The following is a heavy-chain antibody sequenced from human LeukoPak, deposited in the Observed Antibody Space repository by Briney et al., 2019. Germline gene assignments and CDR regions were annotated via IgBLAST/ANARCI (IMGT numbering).Heavy chain of an antibody. J-gene: IGHJ4*02. D-gene: IGHD5-12*01. V-gene: IGHV5-51*01. Sequence: GESLQISCKGSGPMFTSYWIGWVRQLPGKGLEWMGVIYPGDSDTRYSPSFQGQVTISADKSISTAYLQWSSLKASDTAIYYCARDRYSAYDWNYWGQGTLVTVSS. CDR3: ARDRYSAYDWNY. CDR2: IYPGDSDT. CDR1: GPMFTSYW.